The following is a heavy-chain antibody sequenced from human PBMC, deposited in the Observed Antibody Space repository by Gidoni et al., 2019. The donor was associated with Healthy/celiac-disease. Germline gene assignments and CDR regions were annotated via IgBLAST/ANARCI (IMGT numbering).Heavy chain of an antibody. J-gene: IGHJ6*02. CDR1: GFTFSSYA. V-gene: IGHV3-23*01. CDR2: ISGSGGST. CDR3: AKDRGVGPRAPVVLRYGMDV. D-gene: IGHD3-3*01. Sequence: EVQLLESGGGLVQPGGSLRLSCAASGFTFSSYAMSWVRQAPGKGMKWVSAISGSGGSTYYADSVKGRFTISRDNAKNTLYLQMNSLRAEDTAVYYCAKDRGVGPRAPVVLRYGMDVWGQGTTVTVSS.